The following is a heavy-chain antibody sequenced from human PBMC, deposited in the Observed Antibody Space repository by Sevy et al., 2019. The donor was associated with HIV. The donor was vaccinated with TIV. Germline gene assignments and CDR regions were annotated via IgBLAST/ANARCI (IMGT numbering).Heavy chain of an antibody. Sequence: GGSLRLSCAASGFTFSSYAMHWVRQAPGKGLEWVAVISYDGSNKYYADSVKGRFTISRDNSKNTLYLQMNSLRAEDTAGYYCASFKWQGLAPDAFDIWGQGTMVTVSS. V-gene: IGHV3-30*04. CDR3: ASFKWQGLAPDAFDI. D-gene: IGHD6-19*01. J-gene: IGHJ3*02. CDR2: ISYDGSNK. CDR1: GFTFSSYA.